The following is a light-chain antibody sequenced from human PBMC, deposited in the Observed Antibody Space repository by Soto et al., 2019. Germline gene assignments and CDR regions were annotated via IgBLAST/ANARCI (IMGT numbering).Light chain of an antibody. V-gene: IGKV3-11*01. CDR1: QSVSSY. J-gene: IGKJ5*01. CDR2: DVS. CDR3: QQRSNWPTIT. Sequence: EIVLTQSPATLSLSPGERATLSCRASQSVSSYLAWYQLKPGQAPRLLIYDVSNRATGIPARFSGSGSGTDFTLTISSLEPEDFAVYYCQQRSNWPTITFGQGTRLEI.